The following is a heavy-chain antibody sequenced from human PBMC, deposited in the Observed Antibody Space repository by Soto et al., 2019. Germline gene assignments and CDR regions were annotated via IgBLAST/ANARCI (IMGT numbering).Heavy chain of an antibody. CDR3: AREQLDYYDSSGYYYFDY. Sequence: NPSETLSLTCTVSGGSISSYYWSWIRQPPGKGLEWIGYIYYSGSTNYNPSLKSRVTISVDTSKNQFSLKLSSVTAADTAVYYCAREQLDYYDSSGYYYFDYWGQGTLVTVSS. D-gene: IGHD3-22*01. V-gene: IGHV4-59*01. CDR2: IYYSGST. J-gene: IGHJ4*02. CDR1: GGSISSYY.